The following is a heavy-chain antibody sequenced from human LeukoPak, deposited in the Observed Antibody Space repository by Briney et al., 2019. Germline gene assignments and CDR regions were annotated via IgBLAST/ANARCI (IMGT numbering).Heavy chain of an antibody. CDR2: ISSSSSYI. CDR1: GFTFSSYS. D-gene: IGHD2-15*01. CDR3: AREPDSSFDY. J-gene: IGHJ4*02. V-gene: IGHV3-21*01. Sequence: PVGSLRLSCAASGFTFSSYSMNWVRQAPGKGLEWVSSISSSSSYIYYADSVKGRFAISRDNAKNSLYLQMNSLRAEDTAVYYCAREPDSSFDYWGQGTLVTVSS.